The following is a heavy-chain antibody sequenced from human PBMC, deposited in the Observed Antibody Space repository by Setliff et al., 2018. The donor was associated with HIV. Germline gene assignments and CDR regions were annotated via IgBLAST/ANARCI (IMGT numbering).Heavy chain of an antibody. V-gene: IGHV3-21*01. D-gene: IGHD6-19*01. CDR3: ATTSHAYSTGWGPDY. J-gene: IGHJ4*02. CDR2: ISGRSDYI. Sequence: LRLSCAASGFTFSNYGMNWVRQAPGKGLEWVSSISGRSDYIYYADSVKARFTISRDNAKNSLYLQMNSLRAEDTAMYYCATTSHAYSTGWGPDYWGQGTLVTVSS. CDR1: GFTFSNYG.